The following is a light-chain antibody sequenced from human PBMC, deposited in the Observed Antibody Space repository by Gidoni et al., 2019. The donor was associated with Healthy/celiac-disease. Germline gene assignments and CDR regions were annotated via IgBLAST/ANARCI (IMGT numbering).Light chain of an antibody. CDR1: QDISNY. J-gene: IGKJ5*01. V-gene: IGKV1-33*01. CDR3: QQYDNPIT. CDR2: DAS. Sequence: DIQMTQSPSSLSASVGDRATITCQASQDISNYLNWYQQKPGKAPKLLIYDASNLETGVPSRFSGSGSGTDFTFTISSLQPEDIATYYCQQYDNPITFGQGTRLEIK.